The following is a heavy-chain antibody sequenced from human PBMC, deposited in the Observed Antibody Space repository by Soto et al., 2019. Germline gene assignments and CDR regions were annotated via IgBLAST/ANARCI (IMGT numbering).Heavy chain of an antibody. J-gene: IGHJ4*02. CDR3: ARENNVLPGGYFDY. CDR2: IYHSGRT. V-gene: IGHV4-30-2*01. CDR1: GGSISSGGYS. Sequence: QLQLQESGSGLVKPSQTLSLTCAVSGGSISSGGYSWSWIRQPPGKGLEWIGYIYHSGRTYYNPSLKCRVTISVDRSKNQFSLKLSSVTAADTAVYYCARENNVLPGGYFDYWGQGTLVTVSS. D-gene: IGHD3-10*01.